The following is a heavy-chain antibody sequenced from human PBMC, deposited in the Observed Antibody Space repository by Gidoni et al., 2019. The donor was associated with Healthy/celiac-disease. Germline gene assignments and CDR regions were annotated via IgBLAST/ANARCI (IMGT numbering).Heavy chain of an antibody. CDR1: GVTFDEYD. D-gene: IGHD1-26*01. CDR2: MSWNSGII. CDR3: AKDICTGGGGGSYERGYYYYVMDV. J-gene: IGHJ6*02. V-gene: IGHV3-9*01. Sequence: EVQLVESGGGLVQPGGSLRLSCAGSGVTFDEYDVHWVRQATGKGVEWVSGMSWNSGIIGYADSVKGGFTSSRDNAKNSLYLQMNSLRAEDTALYYCAKDICTGGGGGSYERGYYYYVMDVWGQGTTVTVSS.